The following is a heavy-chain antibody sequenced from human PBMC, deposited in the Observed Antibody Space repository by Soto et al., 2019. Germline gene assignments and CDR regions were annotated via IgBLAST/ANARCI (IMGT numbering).Heavy chain of an antibody. D-gene: IGHD3-10*01. CDR3: SRLATGSRSHHCALAX. Sequence: SETLSLTCAVSGGSIRSVGYSWSWIRQPPGKGLEWIGYVYDSGSTYYNPSLKSRVTISVDRSKNQFSLKLSSVTAADTAVYYCSRLATGSRSHHCALAXWGQGT. CDR1: GGSIRSVGYS. V-gene: IGHV4-30-2*01. J-gene: IGHJ3*01. CDR2: VYDSGST.